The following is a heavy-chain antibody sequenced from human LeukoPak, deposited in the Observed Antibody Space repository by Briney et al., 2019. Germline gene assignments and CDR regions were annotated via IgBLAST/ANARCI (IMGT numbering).Heavy chain of an antibody. J-gene: IGHJ4*02. CDR3: TGTTVTTVDSFDY. CDR1: GFTFGDYA. Sequence: GGSLRLSCTASGFTFGDYAMSWVRQAPGKGLEWVGFIRSKAYGGTTEYAASVKGRFTISRDDSKSIAYLQMNSLKTEDTAVYYCTGTTVTTVDSFDYWGQGTLVTVSS. D-gene: IGHD4-17*01. CDR2: IRSKAYGGTT. V-gene: IGHV3-49*04.